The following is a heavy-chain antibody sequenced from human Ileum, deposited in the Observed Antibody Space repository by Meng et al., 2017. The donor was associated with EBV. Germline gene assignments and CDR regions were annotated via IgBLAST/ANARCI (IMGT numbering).Heavy chain of an antibody. CDR3: ATSRIAKFDR. J-gene: IGHJ5*02. Sequence: QVQVHEDVPALRRPSLRLCLSVAISGYRLSSENTAWNWIRQFPSRGLEWLGRRFRRDRWYYDYALSVKSRINISPDTSKNQVSLQLNSVTDEDTGIYYCATSRIAKFDRWGQGTLVTVSS. CDR1: GYRLSSENTA. V-gene: IGHV6-1*01. CDR2: RFRRDRWYY.